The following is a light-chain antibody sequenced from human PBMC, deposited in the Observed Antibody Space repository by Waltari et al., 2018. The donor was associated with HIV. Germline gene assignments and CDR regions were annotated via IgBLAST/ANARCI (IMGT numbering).Light chain of an antibody. CDR1: QTISTS. CDR2: TAS. CDR3: QQSYSSPLT. Sequence: DIQMTQSPSSLYASVGRRLTIACRTSQTISTSLNWYQQKTGKAPELLISTASTLQTGVPSRFSGSGSGTDFTLTISSLQVEDFVTYFCQQSYSSPLTFGPGTKLDI. J-gene: IGKJ3*01. V-gene: IGKV1-39*01.